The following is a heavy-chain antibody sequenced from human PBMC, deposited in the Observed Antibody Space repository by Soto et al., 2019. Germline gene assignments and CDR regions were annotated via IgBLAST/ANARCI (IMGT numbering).Heavy chain of an antibody. CDR1: GGCISSYY. J-gene: IGHJ3*02. Sequence: SETLSLTCTVSGGCISSYYWSWIRQPAGKGLEWIGRIYTSGSTNYNPSLKSRVTMSVDTSKNQFSLKLSSVTAADTAVYYCARVGSDDSSGYYPNDAFDIWGQGTMVTVSS. CDR2: IYTSGST. V-gene: IGHV4-4*07. D-gene: IGHD3-22*01. CDR3: ARVGSDDSSGYYPNDAFDI.